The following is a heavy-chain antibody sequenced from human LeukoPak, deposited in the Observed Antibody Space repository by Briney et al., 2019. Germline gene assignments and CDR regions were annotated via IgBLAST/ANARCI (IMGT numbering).Heavy chain of an antibody. Sequence: GGSLRLSCAASGITFSSYNMNWVRQAPGKGLEWVSFISTSSSYTYYADSVKGRFTISRDNAKNSLYLQMNSLRAEDTAVYYCARVPVDTAMVKRYFDYWGQGTLVTVSS. CDR3: ARVPVDTAMVKRYFDY. D-gene: IGHD5-18*01. J-gene: IGHJ4*02. CDR2: ISTSSSYT. V-gene: IGHV3-21*01. CDR1: GITFSSYN.